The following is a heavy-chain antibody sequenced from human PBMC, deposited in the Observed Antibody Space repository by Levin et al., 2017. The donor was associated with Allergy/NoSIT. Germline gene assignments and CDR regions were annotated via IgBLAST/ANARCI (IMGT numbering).Heavy chain of an antibody. J-gene: IGHJ4*02. CDR3: ASCLRRYYYGSGSYYNIFKKICPLDY. Sequence: SETLSLTCAVYGGSFSGYYWSWIRQPPGKGLEWIGEINHSGSTNYNPSLKSRVTISVDTSKNQFSLKLSSVTAADTAVYYCASCLRRYYYGSGSYYNIFKKICPLDYWGQGTLVTVSS. V-gene: IGHV4-34*01. CDR1: GGSFSGYY. D-gene: IGHD3-10*01. CDR2: INHSGST.